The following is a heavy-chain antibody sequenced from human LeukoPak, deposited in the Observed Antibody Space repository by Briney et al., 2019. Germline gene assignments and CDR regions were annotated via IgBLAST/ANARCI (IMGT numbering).Heavy chain of an antibody. D-gene: IGHD4-17*01. Sequence: SGGSLRLSCAASGFTFRGYAMSWVRQAPGKGQEWVSAVSGSGGTTYYADSVRGRFTISRDNSKNALYLQVNSLRAEDTAVYYCAKVSTYGDAYHDAFDMWGQGTRVTVSS. V-gene: IGHV3-23*01. CDR3: AKVSTYGDAYHDAFDM. J-gene: IGHJ3*02. CDR2: VSGSGGTT. CDR1: GFTFRGYA.